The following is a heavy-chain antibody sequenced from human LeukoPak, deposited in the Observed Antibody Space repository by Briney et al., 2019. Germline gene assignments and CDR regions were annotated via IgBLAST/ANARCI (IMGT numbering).Heavy chain of an antibody. V-gene: IGHV4-30-2*01. D-gene: IGHD5-12*01. Sequence: SETLSLTCAVSGGSISSGGYSWSWIRQPPGKGLEWIGYIYHSGSTYYNPSLKSRVTISVDTSKNQFSLKLSSVTAADTAVYYCARVSGGYSGYEQRFDYWGQGTLVTVSS. CDR3: ARVSGGYSGYEQRFDY. CDR1: GGSISSGGYS. CDR2: IYHSGST. J-gene: IGHJ4*02.